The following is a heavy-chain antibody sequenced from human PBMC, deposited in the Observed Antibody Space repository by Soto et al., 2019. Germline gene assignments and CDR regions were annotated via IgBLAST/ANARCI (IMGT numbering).Heavy chain of an antibody. CDR2: IYYSGST. CDR1: GGSISSGDYY. Sequence: SETLSLTCTVSGGSISSGDYYWSWIRQPPGKGLEWIGYIYYSGSTYYNPSLKSRVTISVDTSKNQFSLKLSSVTAADTAVYYCARAFTPTYYDFWSGPSNYYGMDVWGQGTTVTVSS. J-gene: IGHJ6*02. V-gene: IGHV4-30-4*01. D-gene: IGHD3-3*01. CDR3: ARAFTPTYYDFWSGPSNYYGMDV.